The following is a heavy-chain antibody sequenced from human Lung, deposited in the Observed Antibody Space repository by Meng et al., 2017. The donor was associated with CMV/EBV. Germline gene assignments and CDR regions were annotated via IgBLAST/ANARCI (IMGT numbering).Heavy chain of an antibody. D-gene: IGHD6-13*01. CDR2: ISAYNGNT. J-gene: IGHJ4*01. CDR3: ARDHRYINSSWPNGLVFDD. Sequence: ASLXVSXRAACDTTTSYGIICLRQDPGQGLEWMVWISAYNGNTIYEQKPQGRVTMTTDTSTSTAHKELRSLRSDDTAVYYCARDHRYINSSWPNGLVFDDXGQGXMVTVSS. CDR1: CDTTTSYG. V-gene: IGHV1-18*01.